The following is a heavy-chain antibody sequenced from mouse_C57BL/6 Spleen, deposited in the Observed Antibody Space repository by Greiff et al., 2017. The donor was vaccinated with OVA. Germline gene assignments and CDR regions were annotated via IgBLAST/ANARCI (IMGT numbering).Heavy chain of an antibody. CDR2: ISYDGSN. CDR1: GYSITSGYY. CDR3: ARGHYNLYYFDY. V-gene: IGHV3-6*01. D-gene: IGHD2-4*01. Sequence: EVKLVESGPGLVKPSQSLSLTCSVTGYSITSGYYWNWIRQFPGNKLEWMGYISYDGSNNYNPSLKNRISITRDTSKNQFFLKLNSVTTEDTATYYCARGHYNLYYFDYWGQGTTLTVSS. J-gene: IGHJ2*01.